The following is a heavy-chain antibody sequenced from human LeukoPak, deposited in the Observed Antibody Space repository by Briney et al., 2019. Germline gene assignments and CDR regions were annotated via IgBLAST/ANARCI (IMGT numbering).Heavy chain of an antibody. J-gene: IGHJ4*02. CDR2: ISSSSSYI. CDR1: GFTFSSYW. Sequence: PGGSLRLSCAASGFTFSSYWMSWVRQAPGKGLEWVSSISSSSSYIYYADSVKGRFTISRDNAKNSLYLQMNSLRAEDTAVYYCARGLTYYDFWSGYYTIDCWGQGTLVTVSS. D-gene: IGHD3-3*01. CDR3: ARGLTYYDFWSGYYTIDC. V-gene: IGHV3-21*01.